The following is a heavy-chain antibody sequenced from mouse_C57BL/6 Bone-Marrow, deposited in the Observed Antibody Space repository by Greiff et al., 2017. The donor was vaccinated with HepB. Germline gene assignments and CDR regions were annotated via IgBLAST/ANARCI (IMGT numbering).Heavy chain of an antibody. CDR1: GFTFSRYG. Sequence: EVHLVESGGDLVKPGGSLKLSCAASGFTFSRYGMSWVRQTPDKRLEWVATISSGGSYTYYPDSVKGRFTISRDNAKNTLYLQMSSLKSEDTAMYYCAGPYYSNYRHAMDYWGQGTSVTVSS. J-gene: IGHJ4*01. D-gene: IGHD2-5*01. CDR3: AGPYYSNYRHAMDY. CDR2: ISSGGSYT. V-gene: IGHV5-6*01.